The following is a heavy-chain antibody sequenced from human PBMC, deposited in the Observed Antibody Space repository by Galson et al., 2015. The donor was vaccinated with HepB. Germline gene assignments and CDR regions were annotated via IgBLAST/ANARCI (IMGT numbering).Heavy chain of an antibody. CDR1: GFDFSTYG. J-gene: IGHJ6*02. CDR2: ISYDGRDI. V-gene: IGHV3-30*18. Sequence: SLRLSCAVSGFDFSTYGMHWARQAPGKGLEWVGVISYDGRDIYYGDSVKGGFTISRDNSKNRLYLQMDSLSPDDTAVYYCAKVGSVPTYSWDFGLEIWGQGTTVIVSS. D-gene: IGHD1-1*01. CDR3: AKVGSVPTYSWDFGLEI.